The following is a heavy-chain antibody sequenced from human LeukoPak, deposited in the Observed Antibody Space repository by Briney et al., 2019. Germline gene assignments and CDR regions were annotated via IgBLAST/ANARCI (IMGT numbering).Heavy chain of an antibody. CDR3: ARDLSPILYSNVGYFDY. V-gene: IGHV1-18*01. J-gene: IGHJ4*02. CDR2: ISAYNGNT. Sequence: GASVKVSCKASGYTFTSYGISWVRQAPGQGLEWVGWISAYNGNTNYAQKLQGRVTMTTDTSTSTAYMELRSLRSDDTAVYYCARDLSPILYSNVGYFDYWGQGTLVTVSS. D-gene: IGHD2-8*01. CDR1: GYTFTSYG.